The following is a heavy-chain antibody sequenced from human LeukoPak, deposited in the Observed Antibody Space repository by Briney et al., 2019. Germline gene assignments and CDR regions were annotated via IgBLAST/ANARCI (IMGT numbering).Heavy chain of an antibody. V-gene: IGHV3-7*01. CDR1: GFTFSSYE. Sequence: GGSLRLSCAASGFTFSSYEMNWVRQAPGKGLEWVANIKEDGSEKYYVDSVKGRFTISRDNAKNTLYLQMNSLRAEDTAVYYCARGGTMIVVADYWGQGTLVTVSS. CDR2: IKEDGSEK. CDR3: ARGGTMIVVADY. D-gene: IGHD3-22*01. J-gene: IGHJ4*02.